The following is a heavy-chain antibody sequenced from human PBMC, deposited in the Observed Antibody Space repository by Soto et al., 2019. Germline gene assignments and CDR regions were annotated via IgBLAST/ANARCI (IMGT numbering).Heavy chain of an antibody. CDR2: ISYDGSNK. CDR1: GFNINIYA. Sequence: GGSLRLSCVASGFNINIYAMHWGRQAPGKGLEWVAVISYDGSNKYYADSVKGRFTISRDNSKNTLYLQMNSLRAEDTAVYYCAKGDIAAAGYYYYYGMDVWGQGTTVTVSS. D-gene: IGHD6-13*01. CDR3: AKGDIAAAGYYYYYGMDV. J-gene: IGHJ6*02. V-gene: IGHV3-30*04.